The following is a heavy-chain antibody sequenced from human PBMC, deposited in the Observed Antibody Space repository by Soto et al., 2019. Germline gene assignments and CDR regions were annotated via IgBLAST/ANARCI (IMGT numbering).Heavy chain of an antibody. J-gene: IGHJ4*02. CDR1: GFTVSSNY. CDR3: ARGGAGTGLDFDC. V-gene: IGHV3-66*01. Sequence: EVQLVESGGGLVQPGGSLRLSCAASGFTVSSNYMSWVRQAPGKGLEWVSVIYSGGSTYYADSVKGRFTISRDNSKNTLYLQMNSLRAEDTAVYYCARGGAGTGLDFDCWGQGTLVTVSS. CDR2: IYSGGST. D-gene: IGHD6-19*01.